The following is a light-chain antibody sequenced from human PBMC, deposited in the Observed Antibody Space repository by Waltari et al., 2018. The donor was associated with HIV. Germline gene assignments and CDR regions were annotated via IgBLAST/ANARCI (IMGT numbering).Light chain of an antibody. CDR1: QTVTSY. J-gene: IGKJ2*01. Sequence: RVTITCRASQTVTSYLNWYQQKPGKAPNLLIYAASTLQSGVPSRFSGSGSATDYTLTISSLQPEDFATYFCQQSHSIPYTFGQGTKLEIQ. CDR3: QQSHSIPYT. V-gene: IGKV1-39*01. CDR2: AAS.